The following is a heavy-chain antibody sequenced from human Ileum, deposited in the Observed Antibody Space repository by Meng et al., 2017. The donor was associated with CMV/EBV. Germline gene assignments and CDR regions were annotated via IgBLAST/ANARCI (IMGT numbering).Heavy chain of an antibody. D-gene: IGHD5-18*01. J-gene: IGHJ4*02. CDR1: GFTFSRYW. CDR3: ARIGYTSSSLDY. Sequence: GESLMISCAPSGFTFSRYWMTWVRKAPGKGLEWVVNINQDGTKIYYVDSVKGRFTVSRDNARNSVYLQLNSLTVEDTAVYYCARIGYTSSSLDYWGRGALVTVSS. CDR2: INQDGTKI. V-gene: IGHV3-7*01.